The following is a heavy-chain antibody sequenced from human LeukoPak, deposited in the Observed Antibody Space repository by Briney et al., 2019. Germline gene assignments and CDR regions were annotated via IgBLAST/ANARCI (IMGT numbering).Heavy chain of an antibody. D-gene: IGHD5-24*01. CDR3: ARGDGYNYWEY. Sequence: GGSLRLSCAASGFTFSSYAMSWVRQAPGKGLEWVSALSGSGSNTYYADSVKGRFTVSRDNSKNTLYLQMNSLRAEDTAVYYCARGDGYNYWEYWGQGTLVTVSS. CDR2: LSGSGSNT. J-gene: IGHJ4*02. V-gene: IGHV3-23*01. CDR1: GFTFSSYA.